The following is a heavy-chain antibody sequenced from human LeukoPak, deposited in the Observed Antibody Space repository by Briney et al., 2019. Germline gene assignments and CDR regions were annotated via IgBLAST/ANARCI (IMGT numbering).Heavy chain of an antibody. D-gene: IGHD3-10*01. V-gene: IGHV1-2*02. J-gene: IGHJ3*02. Sequence: ASVKVSCKASGYTFTGYYMHWVRQAPGQGLEWMGWINPNSGGTNYAQKFQGRVTMTRDTSISTAYMELSRLRSDDTAVYYCARVFSGSSRGAFDIWGQGTMVTVSS. CDR3: ARVFSGSSRGAFDI. CDR1: GYTFTGYY. CDR2: INPNSGGT.